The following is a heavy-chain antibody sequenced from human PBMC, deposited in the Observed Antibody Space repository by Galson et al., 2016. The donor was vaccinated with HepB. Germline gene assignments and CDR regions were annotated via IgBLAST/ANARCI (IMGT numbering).Heavy chain of an antibody. V-gene: IGHV4-4*02. CDR3: ARQDLWSIEY. J-gene: IGHJ4*02. Sequence: SETLSLTCAVSGVSISSDNWWHWVRQSPGKGLEWIGESLHRGSTNYNPSLGGRISISLDKSENHFSLMMTSVTAADTAVYYCARQDLWSIEYWGQGTLVTVSS. D-gene: IGHD2-21*01. CDR1: GVSISSDNW. CDR2: SLHRGST.